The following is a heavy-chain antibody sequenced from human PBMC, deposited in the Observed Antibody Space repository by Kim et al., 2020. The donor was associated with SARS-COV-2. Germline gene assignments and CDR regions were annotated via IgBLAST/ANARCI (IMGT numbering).Heavy chain of an antibody. V-gene: IGHV1-18*01. D-gene: IGHD3-10*01. CDR3: ARGSGSYYNNKYFDY. J-gene: IGHJ4*02. Sequence: QKLQRRVTMTTDTSTSTAYVELRSLRSDDTAVYYCARGSGSYYNNKYFDYWGQGTLVTVSS.